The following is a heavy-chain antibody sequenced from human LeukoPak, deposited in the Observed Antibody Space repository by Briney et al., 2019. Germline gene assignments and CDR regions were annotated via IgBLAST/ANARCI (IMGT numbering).Heavy chain of an antibody. J-gene: IGHJ6*03. CDR1: GFTFSSYG. CDR2: IRYDGSNK. Sequence: PGGSLRLSCAASGFTFSSYGMHWVRQAPGKGLEWVAFIRYDGSNKYYADSVKGRFTISRDNSKNTLYLQMNSLRAEDTAVYYCAKWGQQLVRPPNYYYYYMDVWGKGTTVTISS. CDR3: AKWGQQLVRPPNYYYYYMDV. D-gene: IGHD6-13*01. V-gene: IGHV3-30*02.